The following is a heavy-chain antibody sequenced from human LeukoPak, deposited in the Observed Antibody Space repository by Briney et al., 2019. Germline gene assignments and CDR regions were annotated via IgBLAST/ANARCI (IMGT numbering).Heavy chain of an antibody. J-gene: IGHJ4*02. D-gene: IGHD5-24*01. CDR2: IYYSGST. CDR3: ARDRRDGYNYRYYFDY. V-gene: IGHV4-61*08. CDR1: GGSISSGDYY. Sequence: SQTLSLTCTVSGGSISSGDYYWSWIRQPPGKGLEWIGYIYYSGSTNYNPSLKSRVTISVDTSKNQFSLKLSSVTAADTAVYYCARDRRDGYNYRYYFDYWGQGTLVTVSS.